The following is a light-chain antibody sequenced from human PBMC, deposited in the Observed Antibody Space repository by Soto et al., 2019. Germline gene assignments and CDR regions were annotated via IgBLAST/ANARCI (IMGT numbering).Light chain of an antibody. J-gene: IGLJ3*02. V-gene: IGLV1-40*01. Sequence: QSVLTQPPSVSGAPGQRVTISCTGSSSNIGAGYEVHWYQQLPGTAPKLLIYGDRYRPSGVPDRVSGSKSGTSVSLAITGLQADHESGYHSQSYDISLSGMVFGGGTKVTVL. CDR1: SSNIGAGYE. CDR2: GDR. CDR3: QSYDISLSGMV.